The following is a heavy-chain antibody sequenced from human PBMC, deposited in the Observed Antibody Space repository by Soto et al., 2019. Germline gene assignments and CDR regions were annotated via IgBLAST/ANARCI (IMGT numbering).Heavy chain of an antibody. CDR1: GGSFSGYY. CDR2: INHSGST. D-gene: IGHD3-10*01. Sequence: SETLSLTCAVYGGSFSGYYWSWIRQPPGKWLEWIGEINHSGSTNYNPSLKSRVTISVDTSKNQFSLKLSSVTAADTAVYYCARARYYYGSGSYYNAKYYYYYGMDVWGQGTTVTVSS. V-gene: IGHV4-34*01. J-gene: IGHJ6*02. CDR3: ARARYYYGSGSYYNAKYYYYYGMDV.